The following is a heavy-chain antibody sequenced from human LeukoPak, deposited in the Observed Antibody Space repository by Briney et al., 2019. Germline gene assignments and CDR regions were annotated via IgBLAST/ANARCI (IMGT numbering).Heavy chain of an antibody. V-gene: IGHV4-34*01. CDR3: ARHGVVTWFDP. Sequence: SETLSLTCAGYGGSFSGYYWSWIRQSPGKGLEWIGEINHTGSTIYNPSLKSRVIMSVDTSKNQFSVKLRSVTAADTAVYYCARHGVVTWFDPWGQGTLVTVSS. J-gene: IGHJ5*02. CDR1: GGSFSGYY. CDR2: INHTGST. D-gene: IGHD3-16*01.